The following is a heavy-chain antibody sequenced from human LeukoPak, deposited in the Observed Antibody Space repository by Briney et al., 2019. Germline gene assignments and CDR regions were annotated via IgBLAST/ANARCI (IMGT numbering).Heavy chain of an antibody. Sequence: SETLSLTCAVSGASISSNWWNWVRQPPGKGLEWIGEIHHSGSANYNPSLKSRVTISLDTSENHFSLGLSSVTAADTAVYYCVRDPTFGYSSSWGQGTLVTVSS. CDR3: VRDPTFGYSSS. D-gene: IGHD6-13*01. CDR2: IHHSGSA. J-gene: IGHJ4*02. V-gene: IGHV4-4*02. CDR1: GASISSNW.